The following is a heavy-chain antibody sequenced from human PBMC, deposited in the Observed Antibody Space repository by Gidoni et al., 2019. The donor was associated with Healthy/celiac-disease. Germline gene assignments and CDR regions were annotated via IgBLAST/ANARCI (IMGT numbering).Heavy chain of an antibody. D-gene: IGHD3-16*02. CDR2: ISSSSSYI. CDR3: ARDYHDYVWGSYRYTDPPHAYDAFDI. Sequence: EVQLVESGGGLVKPGGSLRLSCAASGFTFSSYSMNWVRQAPGKGLEWVSSISSSSSYIYYADSVRGRFTISRDNAKNSLYLQMNSLRAEDTAVYYCARDYHDYVWGSYRYTDPPHAYDAFDIWGQGTMVTVSS. J-gene: IGHJ3*02. V-gene: IGHV3-21*01. CDR1: GFTFSSYS.